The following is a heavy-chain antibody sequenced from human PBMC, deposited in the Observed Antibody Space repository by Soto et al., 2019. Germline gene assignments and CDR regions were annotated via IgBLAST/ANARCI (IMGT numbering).Heavy chain of an antibody. CDR3: AKDGHQVTTITHSYYYGMDV. J-gene: IGHJ6*02. D-gene: IGHD4-4*01. V-gene: IGHV3-53*01. CDR1: GFTVSSHY. CDR2: IYSGGTT. Sequence: GGSLRLSCAASGFTVSSHYMSWVRQAPGKGLEWVSIIYSGGTTYYADSVKGRFSVSRDDSKNTLYLQMNSLRADDTAVYYCAKDGHQVTTITHSYYYGMDVWGQGTTVTVS.